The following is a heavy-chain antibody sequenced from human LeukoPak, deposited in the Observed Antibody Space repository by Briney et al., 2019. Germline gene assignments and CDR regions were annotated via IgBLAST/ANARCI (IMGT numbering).Heavy chain of an antibody. V-gene: IGHV1-2*02. CDR1: GYTFTDYS. CDR3: ARGVGGLGNMDV. J-gene: IGHJ6*03. D-gene: IGHD3-16*01. CDR2: INPNSGGT. Sequence: ASVKVSCKASGYTFTDYSIHWVRQAPGQGLEWMGWINPNSGGTNYVQKFQGRITMTRDTSINTAYMELSRLRSDDTAVFYCARGVGGLGNMDVWGEGTTVIVSS.